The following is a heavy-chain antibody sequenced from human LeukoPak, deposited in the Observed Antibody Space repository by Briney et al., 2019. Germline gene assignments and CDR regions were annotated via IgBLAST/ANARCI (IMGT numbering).Heavy chain of an antibody. CDR3: ARGSRYYGSGSYYPLAY. CDR2: INHSGST. D-gene: IGHD3-10*01. Sequence: SETLSLTCTVSGGSISSYYWSWIRQPPGKGLEWIGEINHSGSTSYNPSLKSRVTISADTSKNQFSLRLSSVTAADTAVYYCARGSRYYGSGSYYPLAYWGQGTLVTVSS. CDR1: GGSISSYY. J-gene: IGHJ4*02. V-gene: IGHV4-34*01.